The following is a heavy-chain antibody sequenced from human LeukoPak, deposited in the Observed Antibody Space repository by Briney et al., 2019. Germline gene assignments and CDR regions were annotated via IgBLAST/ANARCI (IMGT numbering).Heavy chain of an antibody. J-gene: IGHJ5*02. CDR1: SGSISTSNYY. CDR2: IYHSGST. CDR3: ARDLSGGQQPRLGNFDP. Sequence: PSETLSLTCTVSSGSISTSNYYWGWVRQPPGKGLEWIGSIYHSGSTYYNPSLKSRVTISVDTSKNQFSLKLSSVTAADTAVYYCARDLSGGQQPRLGNFDPWGQGTLVTVSS. V-gene: IGHV4-39*07. D-gene: IGHD6-13*01.